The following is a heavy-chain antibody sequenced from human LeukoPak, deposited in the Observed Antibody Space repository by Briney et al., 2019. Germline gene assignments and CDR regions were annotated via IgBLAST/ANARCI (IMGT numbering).Heavy chain of an antibody. V-gene: IGHV4-59*12. D-gene: IGHD6-19*01. Sequence: SETLSPTCTVSGTSITSYYWNWIRQAPGQGPEWIGYGHYSGNTKYNPPLKSRVTISVDTSKNQLSLELRSVTAADTAVYYCATSGYNSGWYFDYWGRGTLVTVSS. CDR1: GTSITSYY. J-gene: IGHJ4*02. CDR2: GHYSGNT. CDR3: ATSGYNSGWYFDY.